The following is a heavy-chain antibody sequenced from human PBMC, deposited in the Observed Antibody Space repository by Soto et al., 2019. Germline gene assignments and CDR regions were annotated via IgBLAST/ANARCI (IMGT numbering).Heavy chain of an antibody. Sequence: QVQLVQSGAEVKKPGSSVKVSCKASGGTFSSYTISWVRQAPGQGLEWMGRIIPILGIANYAQKFQGRVTLTXXXSXXTACVERSSLRSEDTAVYYWAREEYYYGSGAFFDYWGQGPLVTVSS. D-gene: IGHD3-10*01. CDR3: AREEYYYGSGAFFDY. V-gene: IGHV1-69*08. J-gene: IGHJ4*02. CDR2: IIPILGIA. CDR1: GGTFSSYT.